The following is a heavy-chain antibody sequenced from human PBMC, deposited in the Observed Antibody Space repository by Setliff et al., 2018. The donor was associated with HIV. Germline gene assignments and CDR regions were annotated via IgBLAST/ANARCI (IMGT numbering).Heavy chain of an antibody. CDR3: AAFFVTPLTTQDF. J-gene: IGHJ4*02. V-gene: IGHV4-34*01. D-gene: IGHD4-17*01. CDR1: GGPFSDHY. Sequence: PSETLSLTCAVHGGPFSDHYWNWTRQPPGKGLEWIAEIHPTGYMNYNQSLKSRVTISRDTSTNQFSLKVSSVTAADTAIYYCAAFFVTPLTTQDFWGQGTLVTVSS. CDR2: IHPTGYM.